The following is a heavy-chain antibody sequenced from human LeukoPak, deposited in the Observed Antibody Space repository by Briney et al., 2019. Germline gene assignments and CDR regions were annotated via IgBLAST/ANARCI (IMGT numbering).Heavy chain of an antibody. Sequence: GGSLRLSCAASGFTFSNYAMHWVRQAPGKGLEWVAVVSNDGSNKYSADSVKGRFTISRDNSRNTLYLQMNSLRAGDTAVYYCAKVPLSQSTFDYWGQGTLVTVSS. J-gene: IGHJ4*02. CDR2: VSNDGSNK. D-gene: IGHD3-16*01. V-gene: IGHV3-30*18. CDR3: AKVPLSQSTFDY. CDR1: GFTFSNYA.